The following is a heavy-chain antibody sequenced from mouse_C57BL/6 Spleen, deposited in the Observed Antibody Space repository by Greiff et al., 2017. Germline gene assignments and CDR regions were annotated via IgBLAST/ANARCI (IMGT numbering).Heavy chain of an antibody. Sequence: AASGIDFSRYWMSWVRRAPGKGLEWIGEFIPDSSTINYAPSLKDKIIISRDNAKNTLYLQMSKVRSENTAFYYCARPDSYGLHWYFDVWGTGTTVTVSS. D-gene: IGHD1-1*01. V-gene: IGHV4-1*01. J-gene: IGHJ1*03. CDR2: FIPDSSTI. CDR1: GIDFSRYW. CDR3: ARPDSYGLHWYFDV.